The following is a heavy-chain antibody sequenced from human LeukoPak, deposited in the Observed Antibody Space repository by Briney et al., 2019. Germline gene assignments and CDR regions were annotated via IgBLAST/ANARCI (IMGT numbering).Heavy chain of an antibody. J-gene: IGHJ3*02. Sequence: GGSLRLSCAASGFTFSSYSMNWVRQAPGKGLEWVAVISYDGSNKYYADSVKGRFTISRDNSKNTLYLQMNSLRAEDTAVYYCAKDMGYSGYDRLDAFDIWGQGTMVTVSS. V-gene: IGHV3-30*18. CDR2: ISYDGSNK. CDR1: GFTFSSYS. D-gene: IGHD5-12*01. CDR3: AKDMGYSGYDRLDAFDI.